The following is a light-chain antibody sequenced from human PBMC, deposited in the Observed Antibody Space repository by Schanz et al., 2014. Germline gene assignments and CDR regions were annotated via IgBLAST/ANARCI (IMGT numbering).Light chain of an antibody. CDR1: QRISHW. J-gene: IGKJ1*01. V-gene: IGKV1-5*01. Sequence: DIQMTQSPSTLSASVGDRVTITCRASQRISHWLAWYQQKPGKAPKLLIYDASNLQSEVPSRFSGSGSGTEFTLTISRLHPDDFATYYCQQSYSAPRTFGQGTKVEIK. CDR2: DAS. CDR3: QQSYSAPRT.